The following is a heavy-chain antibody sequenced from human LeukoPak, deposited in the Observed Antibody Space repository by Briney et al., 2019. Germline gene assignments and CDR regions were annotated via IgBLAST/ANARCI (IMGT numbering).Heavy chain of an antibody. V-gene: IGHV3-43D*04. CDR3: ARQGYYYDSSGYYFSRYFDY. D-gene: IGHD3-22*01. CDR2: ISWDGDST. CDR1: GFTFNDYA. Sequence: GGSLRLSCAASGFTFNDYAMHWVRRVPGKGREWVSLISWDGDSTSYADSVKGRFTISRDNAKNSLYLQMNSLRAEDTAVYYCARQGYYYDSSGYYFSRYFDYWGQGTLVTVSS. J-gene: IGHJ4*02.